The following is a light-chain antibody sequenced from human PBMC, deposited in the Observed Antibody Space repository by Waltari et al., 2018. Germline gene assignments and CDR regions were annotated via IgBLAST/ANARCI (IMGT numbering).Light chain of an antibody. CDR1: QSIGSR. V-gene: IGKV3-15*01. J-gene: IGKJ1*01. Sequence: ETVVTQSPATLSVSPGERATLSCKTSQSIGSRLAWYQQKPGQAPRRLIYGASVRAIGIPARFSGSGSETEFTLTISSLQSEDFAVYYCQQYNNWPPGTFGQGTKVEI. CDR3: QQYNNWPPGT. CDR2: GAS.